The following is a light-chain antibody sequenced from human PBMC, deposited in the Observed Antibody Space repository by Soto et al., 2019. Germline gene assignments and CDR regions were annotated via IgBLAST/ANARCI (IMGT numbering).Light chain of an antibody. J-gene: IGKJ4*01. V-gene: IGKV3-20*01. CDR2: GAS. CDR3: QQYDNSPRALT. CDR1: QSVGSTY. Sequence: EIVLTQSPGTLSLSPGERATLSCRASQSVGSTYLAWYQQRSGLPPRLLLFGASNRAPGIPDRFSGSGSGTDFTLTISRLEPEDFAVYYCQQYDNSPRALTFGGGTKVEI.